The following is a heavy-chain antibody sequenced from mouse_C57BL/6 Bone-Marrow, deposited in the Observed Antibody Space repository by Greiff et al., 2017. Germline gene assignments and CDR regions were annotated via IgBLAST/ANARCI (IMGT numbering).Heavy chain of an antibody. CDR3: ARRYYYGSLGYFDV. J-gene: IGHJ1*03. D-gene: IGHD1-1*01. CDR2: ISSGSSTI. V-gene: IGHV5-17*01. CDR1: GFTFSDYG. Sequence: EVHLVESGGGLVKPGGSLKLSCAASGFTFSDYGMHWVRQAPEKGLEWVAYISSGSSTIYYADTVKGRFTISRDHAKNTLFLQMTSLRSEDTAMYYCARRYYYGSLGYFDVWGTGTTVTVSS.